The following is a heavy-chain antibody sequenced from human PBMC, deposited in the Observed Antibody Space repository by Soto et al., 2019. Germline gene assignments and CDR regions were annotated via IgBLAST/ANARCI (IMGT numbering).Heavy chain of an antibody. D-gene: IGHD2-15*01. CDR3: ASILVADSDY. Sequence: GGSLRLSCAASGFTFSSYGMHWVRQAPGKGLEWVAVISYDGSNKYYADSVKGRFTISRDNSKNTLYLQMNSLRAEDTAVYYCASILVADSDYWGQGTLVTVSS. J-gene: IGHJ4*02. V-gene: IGHV3-30*03. CDR2: ISYDGSNK. CDR1: GFTFSSYG.